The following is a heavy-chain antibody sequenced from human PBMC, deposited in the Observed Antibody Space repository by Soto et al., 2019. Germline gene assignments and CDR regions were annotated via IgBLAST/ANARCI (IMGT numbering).Heavy chain of an antibody. CDR2: ISSSSSYI. CDR1: GFTFSSYS. CDR3: ARFKQLAGGFEY. J-gene: IGHJ4*02. Sequence: EVQLVESGGGLVKPGGSLRLSCAASGFTFSSYSMNWVRQAPGKGLEWVSSISSSSSYIYYADSVKGRFTISRDNAKNSLYLQMNRLRAEDTAVYYCARFKQLAGGFEYWGQGTLVTVSS. D-gene: IGHD6-6*01. V-gene: IGHV3-21*01.